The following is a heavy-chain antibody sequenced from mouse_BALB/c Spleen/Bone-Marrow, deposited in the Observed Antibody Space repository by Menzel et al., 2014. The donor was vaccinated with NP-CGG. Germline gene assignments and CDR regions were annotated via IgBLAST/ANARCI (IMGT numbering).Heavy chain of an antibody. D-gene: IGHD2-10*02. CDR3: TRQYGNYYAMDY. CDR2: IYPSDSYT. CDR1: GYTFTSYW. J-gene: IGHJ4*01. Sequence: VQLQQSGAELVRPGASVKVSCKASGYTFTSYWINWVKQRPGQGLEWIGNIYPSDSYTNYNQNFKAKATLTVDKSSSTAYMQLSSPTSEDSAVYYCTRQYGNYYAMDYWGQGTSVTVSS. V-gene: IGHV1-69*02.